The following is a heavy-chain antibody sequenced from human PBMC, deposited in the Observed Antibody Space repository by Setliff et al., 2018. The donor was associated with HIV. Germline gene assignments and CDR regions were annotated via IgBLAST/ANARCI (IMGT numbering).Heavy chain of an antibody. V-gene: IGHV1-3*01. CDR1: GYTFTSYA. CDR2: TNAGYGNT. J-gene: IGHJ4*02. CDR3: ARSPGDYLFDY. Sequence: ASVKVSCKASGYTFTSYAIHWVRQAPGQSLEWMGWTNAGYGNTKYSQKFQGRVTITRDASASTAYMELSSLRSEDTAVYYCARSPGDYLFDYWGQGTLVTVSS. D-gene: IGHD4-17*01.